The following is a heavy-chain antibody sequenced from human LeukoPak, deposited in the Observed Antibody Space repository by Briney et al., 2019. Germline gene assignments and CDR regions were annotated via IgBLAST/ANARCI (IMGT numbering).Heavy chain of an antibody. CDR2: ISAYNGNT. D-gene: IGHD3-10*01. CDR3: ARDATVRGVIGGVGY. CDR1: GYTFTSYG. Sequence: ASVKVSCKASGYTFTSYGISWVRQAPGQGLEWMEWISAYNGNTNYAQKLQGRVTMTTDTSTSTAYMELRSLRSDDTAVYYCARDATVRGVIGGVGYWGQGTLVTVSS. J-gene: IGHJ4*02. V-gene: IGHV1-18*01.